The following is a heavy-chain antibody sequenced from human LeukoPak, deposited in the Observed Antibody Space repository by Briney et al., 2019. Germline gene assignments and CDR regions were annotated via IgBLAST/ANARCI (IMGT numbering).Heavy chain of an antibody. V-gene: IGHV3-11*04. CDR1: GFTFSDYY. CDR2: ISSSGSTI. D-gene: IGHD1-26*01. J-gene: IGHJ4*02. Sequence: GGSLRLSCAASGFTFSDYYMSWIRQAPGKGLEWVSYISSSGSTIYYADSVKGRFTISRDNAKNSLYLQMNSLRAEDTAVYYCARGSLMGASTSVTNYWGQGTLVTVSS. CDR3: ARGSLMGASTSVTNY.